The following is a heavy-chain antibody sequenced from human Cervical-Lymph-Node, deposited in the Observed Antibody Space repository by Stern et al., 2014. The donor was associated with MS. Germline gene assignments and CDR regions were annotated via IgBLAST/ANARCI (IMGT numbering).Heavy chain of an antibody. D-gene: IGHD7-27*01. V-gene: IGHV4-59*08. CDR2: IYYSGSA. J-gene: IGHJ4*02. Sequence: QVQLQESGPGLLKPSETLSLTCSVSSDSFRNYFWTWIRQPPGRTLEWIGYIYYSGSANYNPSLRSRVTMSVDTSNKQFPLKLTSVTAADTAVYYCARKADWGDYFDYWGQGTLVTVSS. CDR1: SDSFRNYF. CDR3: ARKADWGDYFDY.